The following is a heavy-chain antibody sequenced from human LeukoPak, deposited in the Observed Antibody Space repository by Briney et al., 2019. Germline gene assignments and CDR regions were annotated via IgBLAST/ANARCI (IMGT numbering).Heavy chain of an antibody. D-gene: IGHD2-2*02. V-gene: IGHV1-2*02. Sequence: GASVKVSCKASGYTFTIYYMHWVRQAPGQGLEWMGWINPNSGATSYAQRFQGRVTMTRDTSISTAYMELSGLTSDDTPVYYCARTPPYCTSTSCYNDYWGQGTLVTVSS. CDR3: ARTPPYCTSTSCYNDY. J-gene: IGHJ4*02. CDR2: INPNSGAT. CDR1: GYTFTIYY.